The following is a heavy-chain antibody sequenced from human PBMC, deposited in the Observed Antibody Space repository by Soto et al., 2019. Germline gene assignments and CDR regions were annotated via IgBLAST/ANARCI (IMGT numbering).Heavy chain of an antibody. CDR2: ISWNSGNL. CDR3: AKGASTTVFAFNDY. J-gene: IGHJ4*02. V-gene: IGHV3-9*01. CDR1: GFTFDDYA. Sequence: EVQLVESGGGLVQPGRSLRLSCAASGFTFDDYAMHWVRQGPGKGLEWVSSISWNSGNLGYADSVKGRFTISRDNANNSLYLQMNSLRGQDTALYYCAKGASTTVFAFNDYWGQGTLVTVSS. D-gene: IGHD4-17*01.